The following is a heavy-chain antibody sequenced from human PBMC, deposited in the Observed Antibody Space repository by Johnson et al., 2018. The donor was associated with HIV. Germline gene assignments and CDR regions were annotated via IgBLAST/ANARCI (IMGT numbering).Heavy chain of an antibody. V-gene: IGHV3-30*02. CDR2: IRYDGSNK. CDR1: GFSFSRYV. J-gene: IGHJ3*02. CDR3: AKDGAKYYYDSSGYRDAFDI. Sequence: QMHLVESGGGVVQPGRSLRLSCAASGFSFSRYVMHWVRQAPGKGLEWVAFIRYDGSNKYYADSVKGRFTISRDNSKNTLYLQMNSLRAEDTAVYYCAKDGAKYYYDSSGYRDAFDIWGQGTMVTVSS. D-gene: IGHD3-22*01.